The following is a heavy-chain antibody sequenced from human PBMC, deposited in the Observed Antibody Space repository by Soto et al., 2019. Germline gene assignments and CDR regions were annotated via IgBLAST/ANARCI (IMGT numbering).Heavy chain of an antibody. CDR3: ARVYTAYGSYVWDYYYYMDV. CDR1: GGSFSGYY. Sequence: QVQLQQWGAGLLKPSETLSLTCAVYGGSFSGYYWSWIRQPPGKGLEWIGEINHSGSTNYNTSLKSRVTISVDTSKNQFSLKLSSVTAADTAVYYCARVYTAYGSYVWDYYYYMDVWGKGTTVTVSS. CDR2: INHSGST. V-gene: IGHV4-34*01. J-gene: IGHJ6*03. D-gene: IGHD2-15*01.